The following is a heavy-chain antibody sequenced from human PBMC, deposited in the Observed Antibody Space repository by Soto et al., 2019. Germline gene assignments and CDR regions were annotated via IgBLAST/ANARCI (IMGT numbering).Heavy chain of an antibody. CDR1: GFTFSSYS. V-gene: IGHV3-21*01. D-gene: IGHD2-15*01. CDR3: ARVSTRGDYCSGGSCYPNNY. Sequence: GSLRLSCAASGFTFSSYSMNWVRQAPGKGLEWVSSISSSSSYIYYADSVKGRFTISRDNAKNSLYLQMNSLRAEDTAVYYWARVSTRGDYCSGGSCYPNNYWGQGTLVTVSS. CDR2: ISSSSSYI. J-gene: IGHJ4*02.